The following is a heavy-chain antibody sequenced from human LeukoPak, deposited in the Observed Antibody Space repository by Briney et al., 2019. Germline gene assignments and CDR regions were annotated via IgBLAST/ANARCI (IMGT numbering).Heavy chain of an antibody. J-gene: IGHJ4*02. CDR2: ISPNSGGT. D-gene: IGHD3-22*01. Sequence: ASVKVSCKASGYTFTGYYIHWVRQAPGQGLEWMGWISPNSGGTKYAQKFQGRVTMTRDTSISTAYMELSRLRSDDTAVYYCARDIDYYDSRRFYYWGQGTPVTVSS. V-gene: IGHV1-2*02. CDR1: GYTFTGYY. CDR3: ARDIDYYDSRRFYY.